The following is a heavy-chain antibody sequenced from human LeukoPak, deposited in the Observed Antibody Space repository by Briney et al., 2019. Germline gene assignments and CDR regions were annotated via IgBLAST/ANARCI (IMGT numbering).Heavy chain of an antibody. CDR3: ARFFRTVWELPYY. V-gene: IGHV4-38-2*02. Sequence: PSETLSLTCSVSGYSISSGYYRGWIRQPPGKGLEWIGNIYHDGNTYYNPSLKSRVTISVDTSKNQFSLRLSSVTAADTAVYYCARFFRTVWELPYYWGPGTLVTVSS. J-gene: IGHJ4*02. CDR1: GYSISSGYY. D-gene: IGHD1-26*01. CDR2: IYHDGNT.